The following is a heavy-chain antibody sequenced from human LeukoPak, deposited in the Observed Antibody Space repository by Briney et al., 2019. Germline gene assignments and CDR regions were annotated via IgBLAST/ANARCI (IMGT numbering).Heavy chain of an antibody. J-gene: IGHJ5*02. Sequence: SETLSLTCTVSGGSISSYYWSWIRQPPGKGLEWIGYIYYSGSTNYNPSLKSRVTISVDTSKNQFSLKLSSVTAADTAVYYCARVYLAGAYNWFDPWGQGTLVTVSS. CDR3: ARVYLAGAYNWFDP. CDR1: GGSISSYY. CDR2: IYYSGST. V-gene: IGHV4-59*12. D-gene: IGHD6-19*01.